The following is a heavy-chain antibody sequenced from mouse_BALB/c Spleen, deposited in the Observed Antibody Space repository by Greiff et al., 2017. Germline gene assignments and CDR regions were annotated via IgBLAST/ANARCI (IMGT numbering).Heavy chain of an antibody. CDR3: ARLDITTAFDY. J-gene: IGHJ2*01. CDR2: ISSGGGST. CDR1: GFAFSSYD. V-gene: IGHV5-12-1*01. D-gene: IGHD1-1*01. Sequence: EVMLVESGGGLVKPGGSLKLSCAASGFAFSSYDMSWVRQTPEKRLEWVAYISSGGGSTYYPDTVKGRFTISRDNAKNTLYLQMSSLKSEDTAMYYCARLDITTAFDYWGQGTTLTVSS.